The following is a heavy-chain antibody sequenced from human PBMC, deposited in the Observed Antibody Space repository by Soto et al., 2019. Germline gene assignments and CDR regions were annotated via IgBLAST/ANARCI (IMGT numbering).Heavy chain of an antibody. J-gene: IGHJ4*02. CDR2: ISYDGSNK. V-gene: IGHV3-30*18. CDR3: AKDRGYCSSLVCCNIPHFDS. Sequence: GGSLNLSWSSSGFTFTTYFMNWVRQAPVKGLEWVAVISYDGSNKLYADSVRCRFAMSRDNSKNTLYVQMDSLRPEDTAVYYCAKDRGYCSSLVCCNIPHFDSWGQGAPVTVSS. CDR1: GFTFTTYF. D-gene: IGHD2-2*01.